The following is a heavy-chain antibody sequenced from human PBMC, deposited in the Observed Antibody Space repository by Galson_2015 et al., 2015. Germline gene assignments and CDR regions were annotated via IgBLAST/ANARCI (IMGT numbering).Heavy chain of an antibody. V-gene: IGHV3-9*01. CDR3: ARIVGATTRDDAFDI. Sequence: SLRLSCAASGFAFDDYAMHWVRHAPGKGLEWVSGISWNGGYIDYADSVKGRFTISRDNAKNSLHLQMNSLKSEDTALYYCARIVGATTRDDAFDIWGQGTMVTVSS. D-gene: IGHD1-26*01. J-gene: IGHJ3*02. CDR2: ISWNGGYI. CDR1: GFAFDDYA.